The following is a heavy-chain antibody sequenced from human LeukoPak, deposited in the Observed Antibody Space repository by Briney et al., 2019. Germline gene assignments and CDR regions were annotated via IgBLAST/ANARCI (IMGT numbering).Heavy chain of an antibody. Sequence: KPSQTLSLTCAVYGGSFSGYYWTWIRQPPGKGPEWIGEINDSGSITYNPTLKSRVTISVDTSKNQFSLKLTSVTAADTAVYYCARGRRWWGQGTLFTVSS. CDR3: ARGRRW. V-gene: IGHV4-34*01. D-gene: IGHD5-24*01. J-gene: IGHJ4*02. CDR2: INDSGSI. CDR1: GGSFSGYY.